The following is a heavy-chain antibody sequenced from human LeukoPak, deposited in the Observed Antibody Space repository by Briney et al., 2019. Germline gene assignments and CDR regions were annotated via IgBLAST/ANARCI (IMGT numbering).Heavy chain of an antibody. CDR3: ARTPQGDDYGDCAADY. J-gene: IGHJ4*02. V-gene: IGHV4-34*01. Sequence: PSETLSLTCAVYVGSFSVYYWSWIRQPPGKGVEWVGEVNHSGYTNYNPALKSRVTISVDKSKMQFTLKLTSVTAADTAVYYRARTPQGDDYGDCAADYWGQGTQVTVSS. D-gene: IGHD4-17*01. CDR2: VNHSGYT. CDR1: VGSFSVYY.